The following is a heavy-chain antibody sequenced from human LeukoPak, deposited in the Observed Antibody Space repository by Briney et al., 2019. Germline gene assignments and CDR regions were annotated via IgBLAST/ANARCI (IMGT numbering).Heavy chain of an antibody. Sequence: TASETLSLTCSVSGGSISSYYWSWIRQPAGKGLEWIGRIYTSGSTNYNPSLKSRVTMSVDTSKNQFSLKLTSVIAADTAVYYCARGPYSGYTLRPLDHWGQGTLVTVSS. D-gene: IGHD5-12*01. CDR2: IYTSGST. J-gene: IGHJ1*01. CDR1: GGSISSYY. V-gene: IGHV4-4*07. CDR3: ARGPYSGYTLRPLDH.